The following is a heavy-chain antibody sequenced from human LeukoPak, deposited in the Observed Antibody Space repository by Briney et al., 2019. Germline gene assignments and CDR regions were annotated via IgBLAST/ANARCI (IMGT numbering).Heavy chain of an antibody. CDR1: GFTFSSYG. V-gene: IGHV3-23*01. CDR2: ISGSGGST. J-gene: IGHJ3*02. D-gene: IGHD1-26*01. Sequence: PXGSLXXXCAASGFTFSSYGMSWVRQAPGKGLEWVSAISGSGGSTYYADSVKGRFTISRDNSKNTLYLQMNSLRAEDTAVYYXATXTXVXXLLRTGLNAFDIWGQGTMVTVSS. CDR3: ATXTXVXXLLRTGLNAFDI.